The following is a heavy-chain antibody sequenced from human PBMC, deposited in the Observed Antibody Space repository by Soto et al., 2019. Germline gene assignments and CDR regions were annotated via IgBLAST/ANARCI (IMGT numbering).Heavy chain of an antibody. CDR1: GGSVSSNSYS. Sequence: SETLSLTCTVSGGSVSSNSYSWGWIRQSPGKGLEWIGIIYSTENTYYHPFLLSRVTISADTSMNEFSLRLSSVTAADTAVYYCASPHYDSSGYYRYWGQGTLVTVSS. CDR3: ASPHYDSSGYYRY. CDR2: IYSTENT. V-gene: IGHV4-39*01. D-gene: IGHD3-22*01. J-gene: IGHJ4*02.